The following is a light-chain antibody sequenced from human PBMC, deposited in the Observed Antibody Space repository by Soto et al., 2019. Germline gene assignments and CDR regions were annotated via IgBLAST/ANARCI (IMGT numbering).Light chain of an antibody. Sequence: DIQMTQSPSSVSASVGDRVTITCRASQDISNYLNWYQHKPGKAPKLLIYDASSLESGVPSRFSGSGSGTEFTLTISRLEPEDFAVYYCQQFGNSRYIFGPGTKGDNK. V-gene: IGKV1-12*01. CDR1: QDISNY. CDR3: QQFGNSRYI. J-gene: IGKJ3*01. CDR2: DAS.